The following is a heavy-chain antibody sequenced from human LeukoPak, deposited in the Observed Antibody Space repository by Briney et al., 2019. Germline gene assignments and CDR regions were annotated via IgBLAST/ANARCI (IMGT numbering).Heavy chain of an antibody. CDR1: GFTFSDYY. Sequence: GGSLRLSCAASGFTFSDYYMSWIRQAPGKGLEWVSYISSSSSYTNYADSVKGRFTISRDNAKNSLYLKMNSLRAEDTAVYYCARGQIAVAGTPRRPPDYWGQGTLVTVSS. D-gene: IGHD6-19*01. J-gene: IGHJ4*02. V-gene: IGHV3-11*06. CDR2: ISSSSSYT. CDR3: ARGQIAVAGTPRRPPDY.